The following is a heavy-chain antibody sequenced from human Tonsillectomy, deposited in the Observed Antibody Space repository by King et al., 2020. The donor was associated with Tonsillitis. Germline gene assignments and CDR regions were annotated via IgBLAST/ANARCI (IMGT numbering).Heavy chain of an antibody. D-gene: IGHD3-10*01. V-gene: IGHV2-26*01. CDR3: ARVPYHQPSFGSGSSYYPGGLDI. CDR2: IFSNDEK. J-gene: IGHJ3*02. Sequence: TLKESGPVLVKPTETLTLTCTVSGFSLSNVRMGVSWIRQPPGKALEWLAHIFSNDEKSYSTSLKNRLTISKDTSKSQVVLTMTNMDPVDTATYHCARVPYHQPSFGSGSSYYPGGLDIWGRGTMVTVSS. CDR1: GFSLSNVRMG.